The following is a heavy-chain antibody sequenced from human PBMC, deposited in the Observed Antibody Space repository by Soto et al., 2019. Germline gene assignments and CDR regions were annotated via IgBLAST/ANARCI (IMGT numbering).Heavy chain of an antibody. CDR3: ARNRLLGYDFDY. D-gene: IGHD5-12*01. V-gene: IGHV4-4*02. CDR1: SGSISSNNW. Sequence: PSETLSLTCAFSSGSISSNNWWSWVRQPPGKGLEWIGEIHHSGGTNYNPSLKSRVTISVDNSKNQFSLILSSVTAADTALYYCARNRLLGYDFDYWGQGTLVTVSS. CDR2: IHHSGGT. J-gene: IGHJ4*02.